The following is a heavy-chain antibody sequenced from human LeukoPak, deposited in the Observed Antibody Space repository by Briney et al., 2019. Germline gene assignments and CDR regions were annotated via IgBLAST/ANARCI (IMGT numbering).Heavy chain of an antibody. Sequence: GGSLRLSCAASGFSFSSYWMHWVRQAPGKGLVWVSRIKSDGSSTNYADSVKGRFTISRDNAKNTLYLQMNSLRAEDTAVYYCASDRDYYDSSGYLFDYWGQGTLVTVSS. V-gene: IGHV3-74*01. CDR1: GFSFSSYW. D-gene: IGHD3-22*01. CDR3: ASDRDYYDSSGYLFDY. CDR2: IKSDGSST. J-gene: IGHJ4*02.